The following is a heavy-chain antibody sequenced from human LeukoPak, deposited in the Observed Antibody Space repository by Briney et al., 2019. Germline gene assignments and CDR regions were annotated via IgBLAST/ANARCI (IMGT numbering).Heavy chain of an antibody. V-gene: IGHV3-23*01. CDR3: AKDPNPLYDLWSGYK. Sequence: GGSLRFSCAASGFTLPGHTMTWLRQAPGKGLEWVSIIGGRDDRTYYADFVKGRFTISRDNSKNILYLQMNNLRAEDTAVYYCAKDPNPLYDLWSGYKWGQGTLVTVSS. CDR2: IGGRDDRT. CDR1: GFTLPGHT. J-gene: IGHJ4*02. D-gene: IGHD3-3*01.